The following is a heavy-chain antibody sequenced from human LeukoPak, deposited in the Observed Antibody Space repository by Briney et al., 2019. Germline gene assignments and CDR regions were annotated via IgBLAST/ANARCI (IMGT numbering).Heavy chain of an antibody. CDR2: INPNGGGT. CDR3: ARAQRHSSGQRDGHLALGY. D-gene: IGHD6-19*01. V-gene: IGHV1-2*02. J-gene: IGHJ4*02. CDR1: GYTFTGYY. Sequence: ASVKVSCKASGYTFTGYYMHWVRQAPGQGLEWMGWINPNGGGTNYAQKFQGRVTMTRDTSISTAYMELSRLRSDDTAVYYCARAQRHSSGQRDGHLALGYWGQGTLVTVSS.